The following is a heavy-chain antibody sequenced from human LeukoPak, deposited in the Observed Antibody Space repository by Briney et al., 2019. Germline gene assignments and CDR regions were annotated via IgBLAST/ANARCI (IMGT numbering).Heavy chain of an antibody. CDR3: ARDLLDYYYDSSGFPY. Sequence: GGSLRLSCAASGFTFSSYAMSWVRQAPGKGLEWVSAISGSGGSTYYADSVKGRFTISRDNAKNSLYLQMNSLRAEDTAIYYCARDLLDYYYDSSGFPYWGQGTLVTVSS. CDR1: GFTFSSYA. D-gene: IGHD3-22*01. CDR2: ISGSGGST. J-gene: IGHJ4*02. V-gene: IGHV3-23*01.